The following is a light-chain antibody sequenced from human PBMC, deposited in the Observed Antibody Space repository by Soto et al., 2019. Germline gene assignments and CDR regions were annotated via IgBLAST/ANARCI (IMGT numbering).Light chain of an antibody. V-gene: IGKV4-1*01. CDR1: QSVLYSSNNKNY. Sequence: DIVMTQSPDSLAVSLGERATINCKSSQSVLYSSNNKNYLAWYQQKPGQPPKLLIYWASTRESGVPDRFSGRGSGTDFTLTISSLQAEDVAVYYCPQYYSTPQTFGHGTKVEIK. J-gene: IGKJ1*01. CDR3: PQYYSTPQT. CDR2: WAS.